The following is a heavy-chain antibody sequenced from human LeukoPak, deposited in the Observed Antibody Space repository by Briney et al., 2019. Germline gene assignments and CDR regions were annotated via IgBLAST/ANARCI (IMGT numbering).Heavy chain of an antibody. J-gene: IGHJ4*02. V-gene: IGHV4-31*03. CDR1: GGSISSGGYY. CDR2: IYYSGST. Sequence: SETLSLTCTVSGGSISSGGYYWSWIRQHPGKGLEWIGYIYYSGSTYYNPSLKSRVTISVDTSKNQFSPKLSSVTAADTAVYYCARGRVGEVTAILADFDYWGQGTLVTVSS. D-gene: IGHD2-21*02. CDR3: ARGRVGEVTAILADFDY.